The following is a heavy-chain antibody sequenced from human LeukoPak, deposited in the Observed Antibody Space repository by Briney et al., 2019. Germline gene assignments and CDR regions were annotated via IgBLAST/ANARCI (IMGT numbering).Heavy chain of an antibody. CDR2: INHRGST. Sequence: ASETLSLTCAVHGESLSKYYWTWIPQSPGKGLEWIGEINHRGSTNLNPSLKSRVTLSVDTSKYQFSLKLTSVTAADAAVYYCASSVGSTDYWGQGTLVTVSS. V-gene: IGHV4-34*01. CDR3: ASSVGSTDY. D-gene: IGHD1-26*01. CDR1: GESLSKYY. J-gene: IGHJ4*02.